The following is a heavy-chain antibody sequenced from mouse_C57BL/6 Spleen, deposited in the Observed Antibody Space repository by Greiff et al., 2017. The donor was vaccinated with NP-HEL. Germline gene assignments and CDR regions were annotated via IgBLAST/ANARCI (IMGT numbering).Heavy chain of an antibody. CDR2: IDPSDSET. Sequence: QVRLQQPGAELVRPGSSVKLSCKASGYTFTSYWMHWVKQRPIQGLEWIGNIDPSDSETHYNQKFKDKATLTVDKSSSTAYMQLSSLTSEDSAVYYCARSDELGPFDYWGQGTTLTVSS. V-gene: IGHV1-52*01. CDR1: GYTFTSYW. J-gene: IGHJ2*01. CDR3: ARSDELGPFDY. D-gene: IGHD4-1*01.